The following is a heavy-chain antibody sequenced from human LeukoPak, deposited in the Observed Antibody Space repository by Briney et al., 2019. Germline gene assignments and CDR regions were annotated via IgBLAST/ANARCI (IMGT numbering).Heavy chain of an antibody. CDR1: GGTFSSYA. CDR2: IIPILGIA. J-gene: IGHJ4*02. CDR3: ARDLGILGISYYFDY. D-gene: IGHD3-16*01. Sequence: SVKVSCKASGGTFSSYAISWVRQAPGQGLGWMGRIIPILGIANYAQKFQGRVTITADKSTSTAYMELSSLRSEDTAVYYCARDLGILGISYYFDYWGQGTLVTVSS. V-gene: IGHV1-69*04.